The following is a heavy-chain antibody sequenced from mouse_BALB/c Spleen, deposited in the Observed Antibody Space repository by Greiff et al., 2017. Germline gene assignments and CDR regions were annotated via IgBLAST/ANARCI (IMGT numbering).Heavy chain of an antibody. J-gene: IGHJ4*01. D-gene: IGHD2-3*01. CDR2: IYPGDGDT. V-gene: IGHV1-87*01. CDR1: GYTFTSYW. CDR3: ARDGSYAMDY. Sequence: VQLQQYGAELARPGASVKLSCKASGYTFTSYWMQWVKQRPGQGLEWIGAIYPGDGDTRYTQKFKGKATLTADKSSSTAYMQLSSLASEDSAVYYCARDGSYAMDYWGQGTSVTVSS.